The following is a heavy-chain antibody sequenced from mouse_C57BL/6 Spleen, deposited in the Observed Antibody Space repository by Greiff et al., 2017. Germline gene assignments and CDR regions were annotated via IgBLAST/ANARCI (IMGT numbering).Heavy chain of an antibody. V-gene: IGHV1-15*01. CDR1: GYTFTDYE. CDR3: TRGDYGSSYGFAY. Sequence: QVQLKESGAELVRPGASVTLSCKASGYTFTDYEMHWVKQTPVHGLEWIGAIDPETGGTAYNPKFKGKDILTADKSSSTAYMALRSLTSEDSPVYYCTRGDYGSSYGFAYWGQGTLVTVSA. D-gene: IGHD1-1*01. CDR2: IDPETGGT. J-gene: IGHJ3*01.